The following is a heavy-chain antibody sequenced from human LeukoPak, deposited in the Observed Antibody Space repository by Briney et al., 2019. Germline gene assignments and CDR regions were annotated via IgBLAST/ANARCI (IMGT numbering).Heavy chain of an antibody. CDR1: GFTFSSFA. CDR2: ISYDGSNK. J-gene: IGHJ6*03. V-gene: IGHV3-30*04. D-gene: IGHD2-8*01. CDR3: AKNRGHCVNGVCHNYYYMDV. Sequence: PGRSLRLSCTASGFTFSSFAMHWVRQAPGKGLEWVAVISYDGSNKYYADSVKGRFTISRDNLKNTLYLQMNSLRAEDTAVYYCAKNRGHCVNGVCHNYYYMDVWGKGTTVTVSS.